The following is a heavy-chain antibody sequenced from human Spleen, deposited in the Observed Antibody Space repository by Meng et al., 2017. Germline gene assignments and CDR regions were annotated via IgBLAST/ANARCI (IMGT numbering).Heavy chain of an antibody. CDR2: IHPNDGDT. V-gene: IGHV1-2*02. CDR3: ARESGSYFHFQY. Sequence: QVEVVQSGAGVEEPGASVRVSSKTSGYTFTGYSLPWVRQAPGQGLEWMGWIHPNDGDTQYAQSFRGRVTLSRDSSITTAYMDLSRLTSADTAVYYCARESGSYFHFQYWGQGTLVTVSS. CDR1: GYTFTGYS. D-gene: IGHD3-10*01. J-gene: IGHJ1*01.